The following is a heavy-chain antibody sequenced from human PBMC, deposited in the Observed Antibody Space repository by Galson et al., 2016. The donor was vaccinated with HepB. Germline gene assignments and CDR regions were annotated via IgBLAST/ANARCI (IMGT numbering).Heavy chain of an antibody. CDR1: GLSFNFYA. J-gene: IGHJ4*02. Sequence: SLRLSCAVSGLSFNFYAMGWVRQAPGKGLEWVSSFTGSGTTTYYADSVKGRFAISRDNSKNTMYLQMNSLRAEDTAIYYCVKDQVDTAIINHIFDSWGQGTLVTVSS. CDR3: VKDQVDTAIINHIFDS. CDR2: FTGSGTTT. D-gene: IGHD5-18*01. V-gene: IGHV3-23*01.